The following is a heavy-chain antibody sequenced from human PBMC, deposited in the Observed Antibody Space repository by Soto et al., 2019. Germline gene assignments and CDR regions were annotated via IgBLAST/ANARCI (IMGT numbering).Heavy chain of an antibody. CDR3: ARATRGRGYSYGLLSYYYGMDV. CDR2: IYYSGST. D-gene: IGHD5-18*01. Sequence: PSETLSLTCTVSGGSISSGGYYWSWIRQHPGKGLEWIGYIYYSGSTYYNPSLKSRVTISVDTSKNQFSLKLSSVTAADTAVYYCARATRGRGYSYGLLSYYYGMDVWGQGTTVTVSS. V-gene: IGHV4-31*03. CDR1: GGSISSGGYY. J-gene: IGHJ6*02.